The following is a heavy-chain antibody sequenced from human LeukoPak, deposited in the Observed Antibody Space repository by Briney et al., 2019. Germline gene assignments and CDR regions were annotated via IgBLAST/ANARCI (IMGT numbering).Heavy chain of an antibody. CDR1: GGSISSYY. CDR3: ARDQYYYGSGGYIDY. D-gene: IGHD3-10*01. J-gene: IGHJ4*02. V-gene: IGHV4-4*07. CDR2: IHTTGST. Sequence: SETLSLTCTVSGGSISSYYWSWIRQPAGKGLEWIGRIHTTGSTNYNPSLKSRVTMSVDTSKNQFSLKLTSVIAADTAVYYCARDQYYYGSGGYIDYWGQGTLVTVSS.